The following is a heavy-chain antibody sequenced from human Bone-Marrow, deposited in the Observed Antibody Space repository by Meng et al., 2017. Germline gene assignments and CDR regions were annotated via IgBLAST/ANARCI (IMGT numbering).Heavy chain of an antibody. D-gene: IGHD6-19*01. V-gene: IGHV4-4*02. J-gene: IGHJ4*02. CDR3: AASSGWYRIDS. Sequence: VQLQWSGQGLVTPSGTLSLTCGVSGDSVSSGYWWTWVRQPPGKGLEWIGEFHHSGTTNYNPSIRSRVTISVDTSKNQFSLRLTSVTGADTAVYYCAASSGWYRIDSWGQGTLVTVSS. CDR2: FHHSGTT. CDR1: GDSVSSGYW.